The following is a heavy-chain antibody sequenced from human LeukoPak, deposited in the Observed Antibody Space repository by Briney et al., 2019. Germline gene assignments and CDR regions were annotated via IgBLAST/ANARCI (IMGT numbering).Heavy chain of an antibody. CDR2: ISYDGSNK. V-gene: IGHV3-30*04. J-gene: IGHJ4*02. D-gene: IGHD3-22*01. CDR3: AKEEEDYYDSSGTFDY. Sequence: GGSLRLSCIASGFTFSTYAMHWVRQAPGKGLEWVALISYDGSNKYYADSVKGRFTISRDNSKNTLYLQMNSLRAEDTAVYYCAKEEEDYYDSSGTFDYWGQGTLVTVSS. CDR1: GFTFSTYA.